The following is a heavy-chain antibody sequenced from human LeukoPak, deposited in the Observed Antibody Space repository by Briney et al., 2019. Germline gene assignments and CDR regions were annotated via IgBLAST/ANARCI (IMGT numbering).Heavy chain of an antibody. D-gene: IGHD6-13*01. J-gene: IGHJ6*03. CDR1: VFTVSSYW. V-gene: IGHV3-7*01. Sequence: PGGSLRLSRAASVFTVSSYWMSGVRQAPGKGLEGVANIKQDGSEKYYVDSVKGPFTISRDNAKNSLYLQMPRLSAEDTAVYYCARSAHSSSWYSYYYYYMDVWGKGTTVTISS. CDR2: IKQDGSEK. CDR3: ARSAHSSSWYSYYYYYMDV.